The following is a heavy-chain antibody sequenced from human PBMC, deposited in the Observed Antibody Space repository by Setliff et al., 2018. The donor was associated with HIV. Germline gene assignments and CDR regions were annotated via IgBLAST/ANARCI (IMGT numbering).Heavy chain of an antibody. V-gene: IGHV3-48*03. CDR1: GFSINNYD. CDR2: ISIGSGGAI. Sequence: GGSLRLSCVASGFSINNYDMNWVRQAPGMELEWVSSISIGSGGAIDYADSVQGRFTISRDNSKNSLYLQMNSLRVEDTAVYYCARDYLYYNLYNGSPVYGMDVWGQGTTVTVSS. D-gene: IGHD3-3*01. J-gene: IGHJ6*02. CDR3: ARDYLYYNLYNGSPVYGMDV.